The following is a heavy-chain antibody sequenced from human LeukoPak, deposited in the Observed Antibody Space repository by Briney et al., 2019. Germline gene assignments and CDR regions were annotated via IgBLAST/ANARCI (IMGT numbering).Heavy chain of an antibody. CDR1: GYTFTSYG. V-gene: IGHV1-18*04. J-gene: IGHJ4*02. Sequence: ASVKVSCKASGYTFTSYGISWVRQAPGQGLEWMGWISAYNGNTNYAQKLQGRVTMTTDTSTSTAYMELRSLRSDDTAVYYCARDHVEGIAAAATARYWGQGTLVTVSS. CDR3: ARDHVEGIAAAATARY. CDR2: ISAYNGNT. D-gene: IGHD6-13*01.